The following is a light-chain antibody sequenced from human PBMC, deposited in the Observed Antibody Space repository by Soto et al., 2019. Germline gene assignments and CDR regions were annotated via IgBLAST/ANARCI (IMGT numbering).Light chain of an antibody. J-gene: IGKJ3*01. CDR1: QGISSY. V-gene: IGKV1-9*01. CDR3: QQLNSYPL. Sequence: IQLTQSPSSLSASVGDRVTMTCRASQGISSYLAWYQQKPGKAPKLLIYAASTLQSGVPSRFSGSGSGTDFTLTISSLQPEDFATYYCQQLNSYPLFGPGTKVDIK. CDR2: AAS.